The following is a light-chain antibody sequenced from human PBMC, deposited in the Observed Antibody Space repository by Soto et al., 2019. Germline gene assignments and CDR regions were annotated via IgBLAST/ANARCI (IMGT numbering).Light chain of an antibody. CDR1: QSVSWW. Sequence: DIQMTQSPSTLSVSVGDRVTITCRASQSVSWWLAWYQQKPGKGPKLLIYDASSLQSGVPSRFSGSGSGTEFTLTISSLQPEDFATDYCQQYNGDSYTFGQGTKLEI. CDR3: QQYNGDSYT. CDR2: DAS. J-gene: IGKJ2*01. V-gene: IGKV1-5*01.